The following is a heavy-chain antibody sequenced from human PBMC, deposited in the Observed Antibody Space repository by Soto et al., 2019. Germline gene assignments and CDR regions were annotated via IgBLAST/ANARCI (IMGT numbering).Heavy chain of an antibody. Sequence: PGESLKISCKHSGFNFPTFWIAWVRQMPGKGLEWMGTIYPDDSDTRYSPSFQGQVTISADKSIHTAYLQWSSLKASDTAMYYCARHRGYGSGWVNGARYYYYYGMDVWSHGTTVTVS. J-gene: IGHJ6*02. CDR1: GFNFPTFW. D-gene: IGHD6-19*01. V-gene: IGHV5-51*01. CDR2: IYPDDSDT. CDR3: ARHRGYGSGWVNGARYYYYYGMDV.